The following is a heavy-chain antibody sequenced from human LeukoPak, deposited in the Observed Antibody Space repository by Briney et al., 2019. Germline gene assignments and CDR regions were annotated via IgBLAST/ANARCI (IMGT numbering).Heavy chain of an antibody. CDR1: GYTFTSYD. D-gene: IGHD1-26*01. CDR3: ASTLEGGSYYVLYYFDY. Sequence: ASVKVSCKASGYTFTSYDINWVRQATGQGLEWMGWMNPNSGNTGYAQKFQGRVTMTRNTSISTAYMELSSLRSEDTAVYYCASTLEGGSYYVLYYFDYWGQGTLVTVSS. J-gene: IGHJ4*02. CDR2: MNPNSGNT. V-gene: IGHV1-8*01.